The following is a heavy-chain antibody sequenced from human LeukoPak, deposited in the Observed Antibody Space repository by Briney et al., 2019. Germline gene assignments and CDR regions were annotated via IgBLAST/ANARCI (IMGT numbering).Heavy chain of an antibody. CDR1: GFTFSSYG. D-gene: IGHD2-2*01. V-gene: IGHV3-30*02. Sequence: GGSLRFSCAASGFTFSSYGMHWVRQAPGKGLEWVAFIRYDGSNKYYADYVKGRFTISRDNSKNTLYLQMNSLRAEDTAVYYCAKETYCSSTSCRSQYFQHWGQGTLVTVSS. J-gene: IGHJ1*01. CDR3: AKETYCSSTSCRSQYFQH. CDR2: IRYDGSNK.